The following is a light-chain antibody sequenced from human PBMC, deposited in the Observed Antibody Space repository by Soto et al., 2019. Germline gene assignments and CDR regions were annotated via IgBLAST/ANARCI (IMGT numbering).Light chain of an antibody. CDR2: EGS. V-gene: IGLV2-14*01. CDR3: SSYTSDNTYV. J-gene: IGLJ1*01. CDR1: SGDFGDFYF. Sequence: QSALTQPASVSESPGQSITISCTGTSGDFGDFYFVSWYQQHPDKTPKLMIYEGSHRPSEISNRFSGSQSGNTASLTISGLQAEDEADYYCSSYTSDNTYVFGTGTKVTVL.